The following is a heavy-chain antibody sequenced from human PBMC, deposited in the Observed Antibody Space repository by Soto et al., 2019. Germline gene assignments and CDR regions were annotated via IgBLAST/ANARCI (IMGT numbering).Heavy chain of an antibody. Sequence: QVQLVQSGAEVKKPGASVKVCKASGYTFTNYGISWVRQAPGQGLEWMGWISANNGNTNYEQKLQGRVTMTTDTSTSTAYMELRSLRSDDTAVYYCARDRGSYALDYWGQGTLVTVSS. CDR1: GYTFTNYG. J-gene: IGHJ4*02. CDR3: ARDRGSYALDY. D-gene: IGHD1-26*01. CDR2: ISANNGNT. V-gene: IGHV1-18*01.